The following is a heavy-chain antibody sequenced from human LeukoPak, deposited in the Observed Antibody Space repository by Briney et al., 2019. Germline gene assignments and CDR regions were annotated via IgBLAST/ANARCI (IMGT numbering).Heavy chain of an antibody. CDR2: ISSSSSYI. Sequence: GGSLRLSCAASGFTFSSYSMNWVRQAPGKGLEWVSSISSSSSYIYYADSVKGRFTISRDNARNSLYLQMNSLRAEDTAVYYCAKALPGYSSGWYTAYTFDIWGQGTMVTVSS. D-gene: IGHD6-19*01. CDR3: AKALPGYSSGWYTAYTFDI. V-gene: IGHV3-21*01. J-gene: IGHJ3*02. CDR1: GFTFSSYS.